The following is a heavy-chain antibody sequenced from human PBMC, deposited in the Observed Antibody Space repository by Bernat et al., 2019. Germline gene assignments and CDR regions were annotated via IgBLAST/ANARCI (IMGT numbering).Heavy chain of an antibody. J-gene: IGHJ4*02. V-gene: IGHV3-48*01. Sequence: VQLVESGGGVVQPGRSLRLSCAASGFTFSAFGMHWVRQAPGKGLEWVSYISSSSSTIYYADSVKGRFTISRDNAKNSLYLQMNSLRAEDTAVYYCARDRQGYCSGGSCHARDYWGQGTLVTVSS. D-gene: IGHD2-15*01. CDR2: ISSSSSTI. CDR1: GFTFSAFG. CDR3: ARDRQGYCSGGSCHARDY.